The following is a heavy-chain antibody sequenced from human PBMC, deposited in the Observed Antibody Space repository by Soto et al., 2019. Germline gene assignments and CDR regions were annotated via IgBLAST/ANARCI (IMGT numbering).Heavy chain of an antibody. Sequence: PGGSLRLSCAASGFTFSSYEMTWVRQAPGKGLEWVSYISSSGSTIYYADSVKGRFTISRDNAKNSLYLQMNSLRAEDTAVYYCARGGPLLLWFGELGMDVWGQGTTVTVSS. CDR1: GFTFSSYE. CDR3: ARGGPLLLWFGELGMDV. D-gene: IGHD3-10*01. V-gene: IGHV3-48*03. J-gene: IGHJ6*02. CDR2: ISSSGSTI.